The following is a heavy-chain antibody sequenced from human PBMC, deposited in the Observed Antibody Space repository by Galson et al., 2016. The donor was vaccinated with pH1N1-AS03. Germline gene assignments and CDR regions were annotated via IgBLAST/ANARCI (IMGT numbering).Heavy chain of an antibody. Sequence: SVKVSCRASGYAFTDYYMHLLRQAPGQGLEWMAWINTDSGGTDYAQKFQGRVTMTRDASISTTYMELSSLRSDDTAVYYCVRGSPHSSSTNYAFDFWCRGTMVTVSS. CDR1: GYAFTDYY. CDR3: VRGSPHSSSTNYAFDF. J-gene: IGHJ3*01. V-gene: IGHV1-2*02. CDR2: INTDSGGT. D-gene: IGHD6-13*01.